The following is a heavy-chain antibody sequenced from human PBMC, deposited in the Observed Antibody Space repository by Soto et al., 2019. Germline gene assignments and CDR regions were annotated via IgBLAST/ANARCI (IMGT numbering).Heavy chain of an antibody. CDR2: IYYSGST. Sequence: SETLSLTCTVSGGSISSSSYYWGWIRQPPGKGLEWIGSIYYSGSTYYNPSLKSRVTISVDTSKNHFSLKLSSVTAADTAVYYCARRYCSSTSCSYYFDYWGQGTLVTVSS. CDR3: ARRYCSSTSCSYYFDY. J-gene: IGHJ4*02. D-gene: IGHD2-2*01. V-gene: IGHV4-39*01. CDR1: GGSISSSSYY.